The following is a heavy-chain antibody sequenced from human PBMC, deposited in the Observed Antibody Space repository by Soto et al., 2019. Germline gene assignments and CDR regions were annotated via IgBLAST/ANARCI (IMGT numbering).Heavy chain of an antibody. Sequence: ASVKVSCKASGGTFSSYAISWVRQAPGQGLEWMGGIIPIFGTANYAQKFQGRVTITADESTSTAYMELSSLRSEDTAAYYCARTGYCSGGSCNRDPFDPWGQGTLVTVSS. CDR3: ARTGYCSGGSCNRDPFDP. V-gene: IGHV1-69*13. J-gene: IGHJ5*02. D-gene: IGHD2-15*01. CDR2: IIPIFGTA. CDR1: GGTFSSYA.